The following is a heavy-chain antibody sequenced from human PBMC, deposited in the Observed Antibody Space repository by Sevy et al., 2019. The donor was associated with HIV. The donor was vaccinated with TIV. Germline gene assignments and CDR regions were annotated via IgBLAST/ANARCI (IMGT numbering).Heavy chain of an antibody. CDR1: GFTFRSYW. D-gene: IGHD3-22*01. J-gene: IGHJ4*02. CDR2: INGDGSST. CDR3: GRSGYYCAFDY. Sequence: GGSLRLSCAASGFTFRSYWMYWVRQAPGKGLVWVSRINGDGSSTSHADSVKGRFTISRDNAKSTLYLQMNSLRAEDTAVYYCGRSGYYCAFDYWGQGTLVTVSS. V-gene: IGHV3-74*01.